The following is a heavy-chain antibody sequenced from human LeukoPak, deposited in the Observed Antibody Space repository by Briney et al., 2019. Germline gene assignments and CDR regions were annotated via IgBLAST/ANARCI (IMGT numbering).Heavy chain of an antibody. D-gene: IGHD6-13*01. CDR2: ISYDGSNK. CDR3: ARGTTQIAAAGTSEYYFDY. Sequence: GGALRLSCAASGFTFSSYAMYWVRAAPGKGLGRVSVISYDGSNKYYADSVKGRVTISTDNSKNTLYLQMNSLRAEDTAVYYCARGTTQIAAAGTSEYYFDYWGQGTLVTVSS. V-gene: IGHV3-30*04. CDR1: GFTFSSYA. J-gene: IGHJ4*02.